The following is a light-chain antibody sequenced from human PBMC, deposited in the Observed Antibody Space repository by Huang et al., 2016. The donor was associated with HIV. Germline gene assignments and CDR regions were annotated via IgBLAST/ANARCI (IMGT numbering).Light chain of an antibody. V-gene: IGKV3-20*01. CDR3: QQCGSPTWT. J-gene: IGKJ1*01. CDR1: QFVANAY. CDR2: GAS. Sequence: EIVLTQSPGTLSLSPGDRATLSCRASQFVANAYVAWYQHKPGQSPRLLIYGASMRASGIPDRFSGRGVGTDFTLTISRLEPDDFAVYCCQQCGSPTWTFGQGTKVEIK.